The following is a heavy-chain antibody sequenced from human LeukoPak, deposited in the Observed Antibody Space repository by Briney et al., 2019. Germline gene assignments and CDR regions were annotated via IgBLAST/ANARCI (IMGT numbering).Heavy chain of an antibody. V-gene: IGHV4-39*02. CDR3: ARILIYDNVSP. J-gene: IGHJ5*02. D-gene: IGHD3-16*01. CDR2: ISYSGST. CDR1: GGSISTSGYY. Sequence: PSETLSLTCTVSGGSISTSGYYWGWIRQPPGKGLEWIGSISYSGSTYYNPSLKSRVTISVDTSKIHFSLKLISLTAADTAVYYCARILIYDNVSPWGQGTLVTVSS.